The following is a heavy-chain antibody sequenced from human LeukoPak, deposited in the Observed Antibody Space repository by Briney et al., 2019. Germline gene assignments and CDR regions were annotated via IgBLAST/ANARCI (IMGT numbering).Heavy chain of an antibody. D-gene: IGHD2-2*01. Sequence: PGRSLRLSCAASGSTFSSYGMHWVRQAPGKGLEWVAVIWYDGSNKYYADSVKGRFTISRDNSKNTLYLQMNSLRAEDTAVYYCARVGTYQASDYWGQGTLVTVSS. CDR1: GSTFSSYG. V-gene: IGHV3-33*01. CDR3: ARVGTYQASDY. CDR2: IWYDGSNK. J-gene: IGHJ4*02.